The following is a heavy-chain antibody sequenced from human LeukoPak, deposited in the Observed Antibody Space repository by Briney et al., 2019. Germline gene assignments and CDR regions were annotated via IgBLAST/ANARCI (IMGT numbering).Heavy chain of an antibody. CDR3: ARAVYDFWSGYRFDY. D-gene: IGHD3-3*01. J-gene: IGHJ4*02. CDR1: GGSFSGYY. V-gene: IGHV4-34*01. Sequence: SETLSLTCAVYGGSFSGYYWSWIRQPPGKGLEWIGSIYYSGSTYYNPSLKSRVTISVDTSKNQFSLKLSSVTAADTAVYYCARAVYDFWSGYRFDYWGQGTLVTVSS. CDR2: IYYSGST.